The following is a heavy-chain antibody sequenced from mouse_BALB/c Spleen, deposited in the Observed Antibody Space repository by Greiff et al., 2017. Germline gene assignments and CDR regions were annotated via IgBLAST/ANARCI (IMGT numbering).Heavy chain of an antibody. D-gene: IGHD4-1*01. CDR1: GYTFTSYV. J-gene: IGHJ4*01. CDR2: INPYNDGT. Sequence: VQLKQSGPELVKPGASVKMSCKASGYTFTSYVMHWVKQKPGQGLEWIGYINPYNDGTKYNEKFKGKATLTSDKSSSTAYMELSSLTSEDSAVYYCARWDSVYAMDYWGQGTSVTVSS. CDR3: ARWDSVYAMDY. V-gene: IGHV1-14*01.